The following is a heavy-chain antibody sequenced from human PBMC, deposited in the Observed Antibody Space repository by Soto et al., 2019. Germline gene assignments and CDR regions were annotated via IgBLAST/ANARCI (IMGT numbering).Heavy chain of an antibody. J-gene: IGHJ4*02. CDR3: ARNIRGRVAGPWAFAY. CDR1: GYTFTSYD. CDR2: MNPNSGNT. Sequence: ASVKVSCKASGYTFTSYDINWVRQATGQGLEWMGWMNPNSGNTGYAQKFQGRVTMTRNTSISTAYMELSSLRSEDTAVYYCARNIRGRVAGPWAFAYWGQGTLVTVSS. V-gene: IGHV1-8*01. D-gene: IGHD6-19*01.